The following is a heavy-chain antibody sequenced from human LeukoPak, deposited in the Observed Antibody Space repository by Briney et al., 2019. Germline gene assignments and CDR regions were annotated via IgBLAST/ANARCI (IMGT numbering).Heavy chain of an antibody. V-gene: IGHV4-4*02. CDR3: AREPRYYDSSGYYYSDPPLYYYYYGMDV. CDR2: IYHSGST. D-gene: IGHD3-22*01. J-gene: IGHJ6*02. CDR1: GGSISSSNW. Sequence: SGTLSLTCAVSGGSISSSNWWSWVRQPPGKGLEWIGEIYHSGSTNYNPSLKSRVTISVDKSKNQFSPKLSSVTAADTAVYYCAREPRYYDSSGYYYSDPPLYYYYYGMDVWGQGTTVTVSS.